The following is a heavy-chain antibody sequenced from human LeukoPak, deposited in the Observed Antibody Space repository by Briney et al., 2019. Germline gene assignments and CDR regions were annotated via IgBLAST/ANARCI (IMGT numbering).Heavy chain of an antibody. CDR3: ATGSVVPAATDYYYMDV. V-gene: IGHV1-24*01. J-gene: IGHJ6*03. Sequence: ASVKVSCKVSGYTLTELSMHWVRQAPGKGLEWMGGFDPEDGETIYAQKFQGRVTMTEDTSTDTAYMELSSLRSEDTAVYYCATGSVVPAATDYYYMDVWGKGTTVTVSS. D-gene: IGHD2-2*01. CDR2: FDPEDGET. CDR1: GYTLTELS.